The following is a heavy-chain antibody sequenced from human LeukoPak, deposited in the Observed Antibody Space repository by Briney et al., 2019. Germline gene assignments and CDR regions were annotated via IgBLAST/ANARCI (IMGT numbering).Heavy chain of an antibody. CDR3: AKGQEYVWGTYRYTEGPYFDY. CDR1: GFTFSSYA. D-gene: IGHD3-16*02. CDR2: IIRIGGDT. Sequence: GGSLRLSCAASGFTFSSYAMSWVRQAPGKGLEWFSVIIRIGGDTFYADSVKGRFTISRDNSKNTLYLQMNSLRAEDTAIYYCAKGQEYVWGTYRYTEGPYFDYWGQGTLVTVSS. J-gene: IGHJ4*02. V-gene: IGHV3-23*01.